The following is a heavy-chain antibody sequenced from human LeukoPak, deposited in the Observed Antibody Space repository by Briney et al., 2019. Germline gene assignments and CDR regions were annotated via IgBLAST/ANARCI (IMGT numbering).Heavy chain of an antibody. J-gene: IGHJ4*02. V-gene: IGHV3-66*01. CDR1: GFTVSSNY. CDR3: ARVSPFDY. Sequence: PGGSLRLSCVASGFTVSSNYMSWVRQAPGKGLEWFSVFYSGGSTYYADSVNGRFTMSRDNSNNTLYLQMNGLRVEDTAVYYCARVSPFDYWGQGTQVTVSS. CDR2: FYSGGST.